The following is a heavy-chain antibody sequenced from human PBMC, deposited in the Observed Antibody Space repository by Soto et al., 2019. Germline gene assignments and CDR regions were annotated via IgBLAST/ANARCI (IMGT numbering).Heavy chain of an antibody. CDR3: ARTSSNSNFGG. D-gene: IGHD3-3*01. V-gene: IGHV1-18*04. CDR1: GFTFTNYG. CDR2: IRAFNGRK. Sequence: QVPLVQSGAEVKEPGASVKVSCKTSGFTFTNYGFSWVRQAPGQGLEWMGCIRAFNGRKDYAQKFQGRVTMTTDTSTSTAYMELGSLRSDDTAVYYCARTSSNSNFGGWGQGTLVAVSS. J-gene: IGHJ4*02.